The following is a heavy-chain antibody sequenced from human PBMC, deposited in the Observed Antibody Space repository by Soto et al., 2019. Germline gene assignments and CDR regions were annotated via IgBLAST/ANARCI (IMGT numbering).Heavy chain of an antibody. CDR3: ARDWGACTPGECYSHGFDL. D-gene: IGHD2-21*01. J-gene: IGHJ3*01. CDR1: GFTLDTYG. Sequence: QEQLVESGGGMVQPGGSLRLSCAVSGFTLDTYGMHWVRQAAGQGLEWVAVSWHDGRHLDYADSVRGRFTVFRDDSKKTLFLEMNDVRGDDTAVYYCARDWGACTPGECYSHGFDLWGQGTLVTVSS. CDR2: SWHDGRHL. V-gene: IGHV3-33*01.